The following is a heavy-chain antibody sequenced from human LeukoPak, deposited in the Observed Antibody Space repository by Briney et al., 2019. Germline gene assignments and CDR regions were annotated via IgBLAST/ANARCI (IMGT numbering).Heavy chain of an antibody. CDR3: ARGRVPN. CDR2: ISSISSDI. J-gene: IGHJ4*02. CDR1: GITFSSYS. Sequence: GGSLRLSCAASGITFSSYSMNWLRQAPGKGLEWVSSISSISSDIQYAVSVKGRFTISRDNAKNSLYLQMNSLRAEDTALYYCARGRVPNWGQGTLVTVSS. V-gene: IGHV3-21*06.